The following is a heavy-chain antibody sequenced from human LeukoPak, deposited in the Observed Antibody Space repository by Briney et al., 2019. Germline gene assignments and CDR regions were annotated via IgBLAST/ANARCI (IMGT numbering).Heavy chain of an antibody. D-gene: IGHD3-10*01. CDR3: AKESSLSAGTPWDAFDI. CDR2: ISYDGSNK. CDR1: GFTFSSYA. J-gene: IGHJ3*02. V-gene: IGHV3-30*04. Sequence: GGSLRLSCAASGFTFSSYAMHWVRQAPGKGLEWVAVISYDGSNKYYADSVKGRFTISRDNSKNTLYLQMNSLRAEDTAVYYCAKESSLSAGTPWDAFDIWGQGTMVTVSS.